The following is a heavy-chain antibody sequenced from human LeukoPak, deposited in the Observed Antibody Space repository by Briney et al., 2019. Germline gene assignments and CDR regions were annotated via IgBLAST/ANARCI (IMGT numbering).Heavy chain of an antibody. CDR1: GFTFGNYA. CDR2: IKQDGSEK. V-gene: IGHV3-7*01. Sequence: GGSLRLSCAASGFTFGNYAMSWVRQAPGKGLEWVANIKQDGSEKYYVDSVKGRFTISRDNAKNSLYLQMNSLRAEDTAVYYCAREELDIVVVPAATTGKLDVWGKGTTVTVSS. CDR3: AREELDIVVVPAATTGKLDV. D-gene: IGHD2-2*01. J-gene: IGHJ6*04.